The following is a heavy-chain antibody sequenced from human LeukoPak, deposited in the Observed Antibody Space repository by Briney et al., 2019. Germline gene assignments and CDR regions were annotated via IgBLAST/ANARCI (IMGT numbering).Heavy chain of an antibody. J-gene: IGHJ6*03. CDR1: GFTFSSYS. Sequence: GGSLRLSCAASGFTFSSYSMNWVRQAPGKGLEWVSSISSSSSYIYYADSVKGRFTISRDNAKNSLYLQMNSPRAEDTAVYYCASFHGYSYGYYMDVWGKGTTVTISS. CDR2: ISSSSSYI. CDR3: ASFHGYSYGYYMDV. D-gene: IGHD5-18*01. V-gene: IGHV3-21*01.